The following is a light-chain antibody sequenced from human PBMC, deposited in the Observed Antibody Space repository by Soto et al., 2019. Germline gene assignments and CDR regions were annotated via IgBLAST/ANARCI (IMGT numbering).Light chain of an antibody. J-gene: IGKJ1*01. CDR3: HKYCAAHET. CDR2: DAS. Sequence: DIQMTQSPSSLSASVGDRVTITCRASQGIGSYFAWYQQKPGKVPKNLIYDASTLQSGVPSRFRCSGSGTDSTISISSLHPADDANYYGHKYCAAHETFGQGTKMEIK. V-gene: IGKV1-27*01. CDR1: QGIGSY.